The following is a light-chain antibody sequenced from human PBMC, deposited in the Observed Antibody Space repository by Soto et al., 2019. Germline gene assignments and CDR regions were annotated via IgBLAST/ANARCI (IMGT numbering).Light chain of an antibody. J-gene: IGLJ2*01. CDR1: NIGSKS. CDR2: YDT. CDR3: QVWDIGSGVI. Sequence: SYELTQPPAVSVAPGKTAKITCGGSNIGSKSVHWYQQKPGQAPVLVIYYDTDRPSGVPERLSGSNSGSTAALTISRVEAGDEAHYYCQVWDIGSGVIFGGGTKLTVL. V-gene: IGLV3-21*04.